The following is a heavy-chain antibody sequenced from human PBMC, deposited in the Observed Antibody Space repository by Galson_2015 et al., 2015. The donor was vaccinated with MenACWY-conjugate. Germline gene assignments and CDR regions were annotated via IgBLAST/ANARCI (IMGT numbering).Heavy chain of an antibody. CDR3: ARAVGVGDAFDI. J-gene: IGHJ3*02. CDR1: GGSIRSYH. D-gene: IGHD1-26*01. CDR2: IYNTGIT. Sequence: ETLSLTCSVSGGSIRSYHWGWIRQPPGKGLEWIGYIYNTGITNYNPSLKSRVTISVDTPGNQFSLKLSSVTAADTAVYYCARAVGVGDAFDIWGQGTMVTVSS. V-gene: IGHV4-59*01.